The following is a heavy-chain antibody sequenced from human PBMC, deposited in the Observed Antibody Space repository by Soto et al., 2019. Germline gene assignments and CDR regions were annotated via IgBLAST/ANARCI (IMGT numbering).Heavy chain of an antibody. CDR1: GYTFSSFG. Sequence: ASVKVSCKASGYTFSSFGINWVRQAPGQGLEWVGWVSVYNDDTKYAQNFQGRVSLTTDTSTSTTYMEVGSLRSDDTAVYYCARTCRSGGSCYHEYWGEGTLVTV. V-gene: IGHV1-18*01. D-gene: IGHD2-15*01. CDR2: VSVYNDDT. J-gene: IGHJ4*02. CDR3: ARTCRSGGSCYHEY.